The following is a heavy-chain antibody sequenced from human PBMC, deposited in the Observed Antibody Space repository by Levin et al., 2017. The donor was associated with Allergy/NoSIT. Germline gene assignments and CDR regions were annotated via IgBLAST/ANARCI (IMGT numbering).Heavy chain of an antibody. J-gene: IGHJ4*02. CDR3: AKEGPVLSGGFDY. Sequence: GESLKISCAASGFTFSSYAMSWVRQAPGKGLEWVSAISGSGGSTYYADSVKGRFTISRDNSKNTLYLQMNSLRAEDTAVYYCAKEGPVLSGGFDYWGQGTLVTVSS. V-gene: IGHV3-23*01. CDR2: ISGSGGST. CDR1: GFTFSSYA. D-gene: IGHD3-16*01.